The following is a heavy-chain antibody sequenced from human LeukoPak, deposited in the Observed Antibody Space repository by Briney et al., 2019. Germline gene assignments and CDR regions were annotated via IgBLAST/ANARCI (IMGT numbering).Heavy chain of an antibody. V-gene: IGHV4-34*01. J-gene: IGHJ4*02. CDR2: INHSAST. D-gene: IGHD2-15*01. CDR1: GGSFSGYY. CDR3: ARDRCSGGSCHYFDY. Sequence: PSETLSLTCVVYGGSFSGYYWSWIRQPPGKRLEWIGEINHSASTKYNPSLKSRVTISVDTSKNQFSLKLSSVTAADTAVYYCARDRCSGGSCHYFDYWGQGTLVTVSS.